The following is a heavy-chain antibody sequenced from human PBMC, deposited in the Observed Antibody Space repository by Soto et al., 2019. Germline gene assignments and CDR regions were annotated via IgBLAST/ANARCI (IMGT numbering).Heavy chain of an antibody. J-gene: IGHJ4*02. CDR1: GGSISSGGYY. CDR3: AREPLT. CDR2: IYYSGTTYYT. Sequence: QVQLQESGPGLVKPSQTLSLTCTVSGGSISSGGYYWSWIRQHPGKGLEWIGYIYYSGTTYYTYYNPSLKSRVTISVDTAKNQFSLKLSSVPAADTAVYYCAREPLTWGQGTLVTVSS. V-gene: IGHV4-31*03.